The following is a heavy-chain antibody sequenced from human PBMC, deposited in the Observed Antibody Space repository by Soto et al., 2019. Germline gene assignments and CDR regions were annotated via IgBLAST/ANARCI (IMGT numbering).Heavy chain of an antibody. CDR2: ITSAGST. J-gene: IGHJ4*02. V-gene: IGHV3-23*01. D-gene: IGHD6-19*01. CDR3: AKTDRFHSLSSGWANRFDS. CDR1: GFTFSNYA. Sequence: EVQLLESGGDLAQPGGSLRLICAASGFTFSNYAMTWVRQSPGKGLEWVSTITSAGSTFYGDTVKGRFTISRDNSKSTLYLQMNSLGAEDTAVYYCAKTDRFHSLSSGWANRFDSWGQGTLVTVSS.